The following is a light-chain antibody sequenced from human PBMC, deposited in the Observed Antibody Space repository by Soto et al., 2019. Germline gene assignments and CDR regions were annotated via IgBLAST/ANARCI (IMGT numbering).Light chain of an antibody. Sequence: QSALTQPPSASGSLGQSVTISCTGTSSDVGAYNYVSWYQQHPGKAPKLMIYEVTRRPSGVPDRFSGSKSGNTASLNVSGLQAEHEAAYYCCSYADNNDYVFGTGTKVTVL. CDR3: CSYADNNDYV. V-gene: IGLV2-8*01. CDR2: EVT. J-gene: IGLJ1*01. CDR1: SSDVGAYNY.